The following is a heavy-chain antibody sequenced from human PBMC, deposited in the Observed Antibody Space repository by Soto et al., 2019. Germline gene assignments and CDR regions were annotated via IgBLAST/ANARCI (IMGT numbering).Heavy chain of an antibody. J-gene: IGHJ3*02. Sequence: ASVKVSCKASGFTFTSSAVQWVRQARGQRLEWIGWIVVGSGNTNYAQKFQERVTITRDMSTSTAYMELSSLRSEDTAVYYCAMNGVATKAFDIWXQGTMVTVSS. D-gene: IGHD5-12*01. CDR3: AMNGVATKAFDI. V-gene: IGHV1-58*01. CDR2: IVVGSGNT. CDR1: GFTFTSSA.